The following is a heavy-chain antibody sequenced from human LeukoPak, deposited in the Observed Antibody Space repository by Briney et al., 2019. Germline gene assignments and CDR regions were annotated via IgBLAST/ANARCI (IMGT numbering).Heavy chain of an antibody. D-gene: IGHD3-22*01. Sequence: SETLSLTCAVYGGSFSGYYWSWIRQPPGKGLEWIGEINHSGSTNYNPSLKSRVTISVDTSKNQFSLKLSSVTAADTAVYYCARGRSSSGYDSSGYYFDYWGQGTLVTVSS. CDR3: ARGRSSSGYDSSGYYFDY. V-gene: IGHV4-34*01. CDR1: GGSFSGYY. CDR2: INHSGST. J-gene: IGHJ4*02.